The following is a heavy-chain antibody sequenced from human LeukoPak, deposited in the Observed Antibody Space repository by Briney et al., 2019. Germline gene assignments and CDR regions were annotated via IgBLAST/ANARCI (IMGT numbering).Heavy chain of an antibody. J-gene: IGHJ6*03. Sequence: EGSLRLSCVASGFTFSNYGMHWVRQAPGKGLEWVAFVRYDGNDKNYADSVEGRFTISRDDSKNTLFLQMNSLRAEDTAVYYCARETYNNFYYYYYFMDVWGKGTTVTVSS. CDR3: ARETYNNFYYYYYFMDV. V-gene: IGHV3-30*02. CDR1: GFTFSNYG. CDR2: VRYDGNDK. D-gene: IGHD3-10*01.